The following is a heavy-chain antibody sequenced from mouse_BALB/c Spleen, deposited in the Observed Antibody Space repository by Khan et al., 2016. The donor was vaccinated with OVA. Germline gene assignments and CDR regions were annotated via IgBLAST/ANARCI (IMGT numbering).Heavy chain of an antibody. V-gene: IGHV6-6*02. CDR2: IRLKSDDYVT. CDR1: GFTFSNYW. Sequence: EVQLEVSGGGLVQPGGSMKLSCVASGFTFSNYWMNWVRQSPEKGLEWVAEIRLKSDDYVTPYAESVKGRFTISRDDSKSSVYLQMNNLRAEDICIYYCWIQLWGQGTTLTVSS. CDR3: WIQL. D-gene: IGHD3-3*01. J-gene: IGHJ2*01.